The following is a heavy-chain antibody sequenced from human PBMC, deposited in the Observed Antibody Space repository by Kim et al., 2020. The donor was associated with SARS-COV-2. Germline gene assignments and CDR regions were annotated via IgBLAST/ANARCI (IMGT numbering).Heavy chain of an antibody. Sequence: YALAVKGRCPISGDNSKDTRYLQMTSRRAEDTAVYYCAKAPGQLWLYFDYWGQGTLVTVSS. D-gene: IGHD5-18*01. J-gene: IGHJ4*02. V-gene: IGHV3-23*01. CDR3: AKAPGQLWLYFDY.